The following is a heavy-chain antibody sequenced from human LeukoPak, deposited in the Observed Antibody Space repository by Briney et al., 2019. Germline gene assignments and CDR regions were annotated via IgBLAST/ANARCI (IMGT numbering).Heavy chain of an antibody. Sequence: GGSLRLPCAASGFTFSSYAMSWVRQAPGKGLEWVSAISGSGGSTYYADSVRGRFTISRDNSKNTLYLQMNSLRAEDTAVYYCAKGFGSTSHYFDYWGQGTLVTVSS. CDR3: AKGFGSTSHYFDY. D-gene: IGHD2-2*01. J-gene: IGHJ4*02. V-gene: IGHV3-23*01. CDR1: GFTFSSYA. CDR2: ISGSGGST.